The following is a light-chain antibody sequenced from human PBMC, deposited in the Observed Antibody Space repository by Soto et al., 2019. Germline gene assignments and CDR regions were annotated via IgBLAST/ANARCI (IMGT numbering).Light chain of an antibody. CDR1: TGAVTSGHY. J-gene: IGLJ2*01. Sequence: QAVVTQEPSLTVSPGGTVTLTCGSSTGAVTSGHYPYWFQQKPGQAPRTLMYDTSNKHSWTPARFSGSLLGGKAALTLSGAQPEDEADYYCLLFYSGDRLFGGGTKVTVL. CDR2: DTS. CDR3: LLFYSGDRL. V-gene: IGLV7-46*01.